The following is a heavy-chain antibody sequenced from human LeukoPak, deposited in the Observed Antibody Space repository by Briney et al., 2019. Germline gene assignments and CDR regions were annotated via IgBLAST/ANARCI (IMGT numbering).Heavy chain of an antibody. Sequence: SWIRQPPGKALEWLAPIYWNDDKRYSPSLKSRLTITKDTSKNQVVLTMTNMDPVDTATYYCAHSILNYDFWSGYYTGDPPNYFDYWGQGTLVTVSS. D-gene: IGHD3-3*01. CDR3: AHSILNYDFWSGYYTGDPPNYFDY. CDR2: IYWNDDK. J-gene: IGHJ4*02. V-gene: IGHV2-5*01.